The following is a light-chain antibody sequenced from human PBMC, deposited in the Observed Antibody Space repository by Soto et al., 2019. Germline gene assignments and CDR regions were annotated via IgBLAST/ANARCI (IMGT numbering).Light chain of an antibody. Sequence: DIVLTQSPVTLSLYPGERVTLSCRASQSVSSNYLAWYQQKPGQAPRLLIYGASSRATGIPDRFSGSGSGTDFTLTISRLEPEDFAVFYCQQYGSSPGTFGQGTKVDIK. J-gene: IGKJ1*01. CDR2: GAS. CDR1: QSVSSNY. V-gene: IGKV3-20*01. CDR3: QQYGSSPGT.